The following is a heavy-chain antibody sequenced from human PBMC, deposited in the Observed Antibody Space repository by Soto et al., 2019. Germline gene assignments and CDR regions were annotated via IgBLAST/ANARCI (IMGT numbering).Heavy chain of an antibody. CDR3: ARGGREGIAAAGSPYYYYYGMDV. CDR2: INHSGST. Sequence: SETLSLTCAVYGGSFSGYYWSWIRQPPGKGLEWIGEINHSGSTNYNPSLKSRVTISVDTSKNQFSLKLSSVTAADTAVYYCARGGREGIAAAGSPYYYYYGMDVWGQGTTVTASS. J-gene: IGHJ6*02. CDR1: GGSFSGYY. V-gene: IGHV4-34*01. D-gene: IGHD6-13*01.